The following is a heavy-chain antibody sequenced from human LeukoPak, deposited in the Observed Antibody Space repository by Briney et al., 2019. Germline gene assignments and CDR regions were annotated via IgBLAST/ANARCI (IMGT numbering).Heavy chain of an antibody. CDR3: SKDRPRSSFDY. Sequence: GGSLRLSCAASGFTFSSNTMDWVRQAPGKGLEWVSSISSDGIHTFYADPVKGRFTISRDNAKNSLYLQMNSLRDEDTAVYYCSKDRPRSSFDYWARESWSPSPQ. J-gene: IGHJ4*02. CDR1: GFTFSSNT. V-gene: IGHV3-21*01. CDR2: ISSDGIHT. D-gene: IGHD6-6*01.